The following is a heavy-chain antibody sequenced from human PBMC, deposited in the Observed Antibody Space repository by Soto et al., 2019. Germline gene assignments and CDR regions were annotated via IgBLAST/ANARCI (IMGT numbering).Heavy chain of an antibody. V-gene: IGHV4-39*07. Sequence: SETLSLTCTVSGGSISSSSYYWGWIRQPPGKGLEWIGSIYYSGSTYYNPSLKSRVTISVDTSKNQFSLKLSSVTAADTAVYYCARAYCSSTSCKYYYYYGMDVWGQGTTVTVSS. J-gene: IGHJ6*02. CDR2: IYYSGST. CDR3: ARAYCSSTSCKYYYYYGMDV. D-gene: IGHD2-2*01. CDR1: GGSISSSSYY.